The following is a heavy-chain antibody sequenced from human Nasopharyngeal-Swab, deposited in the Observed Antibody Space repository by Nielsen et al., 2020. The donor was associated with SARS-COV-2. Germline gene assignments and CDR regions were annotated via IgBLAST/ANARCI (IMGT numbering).Heavy chain of an antibody. CDR2: INPSGGST. D-gene: IGHD4-11*01. CDR1: GYTFTSYY. Sequence: ASVKVSYKASGYTFTSYYMHWVRQAPGQGLEWMGIINPSGGSTSYAQKFQGRVTMTRDTSTSTVYMELSSLRSEDTAVYYCARDYSNYGMDVWGQGTTVTVSS. CDR3: ARDYSNYGMDV. J-gene: IGHJ6*02. V-gene: IGHV1-46*01.